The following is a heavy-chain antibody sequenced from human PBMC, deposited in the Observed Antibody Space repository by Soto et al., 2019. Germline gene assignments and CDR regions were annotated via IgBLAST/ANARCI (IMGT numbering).Heavy chain of an antibody. J-gene: IGHJ3*02. CDR3: AKWAVEMATIPAFDI. CDR1: GFTFSDYY. D-gene: IGHD5-12*01. CDR2: ISGSGGST. V-gene: IGHV3-23*01. Sequence: GGSLRLSCAASGFTFSDYYMSWIRQAPGKGLEWVSAISGSGGSTYYADSVKGRFTISRDNSKNTLYLQMNSLRAEDTAVYYCAKWAVEMATIPAFDIWGQGTMVTVSS.